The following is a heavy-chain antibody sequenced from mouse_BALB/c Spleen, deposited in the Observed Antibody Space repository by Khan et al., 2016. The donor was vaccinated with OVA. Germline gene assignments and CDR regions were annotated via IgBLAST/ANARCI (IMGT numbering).Heavy chain of an antibody. CDR3: ARISSYWYSDV. Sequence: QIQLVQSGPELKKPGETVKISCKASGYTFTNYGMNWVKQAPGKGLKWMGWINTYTGEPTYADDFKGRFVFSLETSASTAYLQISNLKNEDMTTXFCARISSYWYSDVWGAGTTVNVSS. CDR1: GYTFTNYG. J-gene: IGHJ1*01. V-gene: IGHV9-1*02. CDR2: INTYTGEP. D-gene: IGHD6-2*01.